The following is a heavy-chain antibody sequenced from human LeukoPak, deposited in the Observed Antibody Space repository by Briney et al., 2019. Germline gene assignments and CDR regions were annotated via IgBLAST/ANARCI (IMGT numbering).Heavy chain of an antibody. Sequence: ASVKVSCKASGYTFTSNHIHWVRRAPGQGLEWMGIISASSGSTKYARKFQDRVTMTGDTSTSTVYMELSSLRFEDTAVYYCAREKEWEARRGSRTPTYHFDFWGQGSLVTVSS. CDR3: AREKEWEARRGSRTPTYHFDF. J-gene: IGHJ4*02. V-gene: IGHV1-46*01. CDR1: GYTFTSNH. CDR2: ISASSGST. D-gene: IGHD1-26*01.